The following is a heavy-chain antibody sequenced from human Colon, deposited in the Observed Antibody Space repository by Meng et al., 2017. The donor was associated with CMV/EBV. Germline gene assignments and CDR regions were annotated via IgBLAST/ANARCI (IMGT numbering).Heavy chain of an antibody. D-gene: IGHD4-23*01. V-gene: IGHV4-39*01. CDR2: IYYSGST. Sequence: GSLRLSCTVSGGSISSSSYYWGWIRQPPGKGLEWIGSIYYSGSTYYNPSLKSRVTISVDTSKNQFSLKLSSVTAADTAVYYCARHLWGGNSGWFDYWGQGTLVTVSS. J-gene: IGHJ4*02. CDR3: ARHLWGGNSGWFDY. CDR1: GGSISSSSYY.